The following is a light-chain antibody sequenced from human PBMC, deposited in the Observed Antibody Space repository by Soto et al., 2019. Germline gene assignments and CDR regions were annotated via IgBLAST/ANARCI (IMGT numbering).Light chain of an antibody. V-gene: IGKV1-39*01. Sequence: DLEMTQSPSSLYPSIGDKSTITCRSSQRISTTLKWYQHKPGKAPKLLIYAAPSLESGVPARFSGSGSGTDFSLSISSLQPDDFATYYCQQCYSTPPWTFGQGTKVDIK. CDR3: QQCYSTPPWT. J-gene: IGKJ1*01. CDR2: AAP. CDR1: QRISTT.